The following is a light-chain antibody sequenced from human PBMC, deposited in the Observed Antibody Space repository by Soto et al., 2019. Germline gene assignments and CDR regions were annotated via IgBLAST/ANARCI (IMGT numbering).Light chain of an antibody. CDR2: GAS. Sequence: EIVLTQSPGTLSLSPGERATLSCRATQSVSSGFLAWYQQKPGQAPRLLIYGASNRATGIPDRFSGSGSGTEFTLTISRLEPEDFAVYYCQQYSRATWTFGQGTKVEIK. CDR3: QQYSRATWT. CDR1: QSVSSGF. V-gene: IGKV3-20*01. J-gene: IGKJ1*01.